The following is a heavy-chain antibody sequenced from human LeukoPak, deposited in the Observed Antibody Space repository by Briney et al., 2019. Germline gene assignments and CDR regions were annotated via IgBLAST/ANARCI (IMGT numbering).Heavy chain of an antibody. Sequence: GGSLRLSCAASGFTFDDYAMHWVRQAPGKGLEWVSGITWNSDTIGYADSVKGRFTISRDNAKNSLYLQMNSLRAEDTALYYCAKDHLAVAGTAMRFEYWAQGTLVTVPS. CDR2: ITWNSDTI. D-gene: IGHD6-19*01. J-gene: IGHJ4*02. CDR1: GFTFDDYA. CDR3: AKDHLAVAGTAMRFEY. V-gene: IGHV3-9*01.